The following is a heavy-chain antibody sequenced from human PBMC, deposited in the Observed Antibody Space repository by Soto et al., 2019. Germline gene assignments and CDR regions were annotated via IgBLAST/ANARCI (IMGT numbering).Heavy chain of an antibody. CDR2: ISGGIGST. CDR1: GFTFSDYY. Sequence: GGSLRLSCAASGFTFSDYYMSWIRQAPGKGLEWVSTISGGIGSTYYADSVKGRFTISRDNSKNTLYLQMNSLRADDTAIYYCAKGRSRLAFDYWGQGTLVTVSS. D-gene: IGHD2-15*01. V-gene: IGHV3-23*01. CDR3: AKGRSRLAFDY. J-gene: IGHJ4*02.